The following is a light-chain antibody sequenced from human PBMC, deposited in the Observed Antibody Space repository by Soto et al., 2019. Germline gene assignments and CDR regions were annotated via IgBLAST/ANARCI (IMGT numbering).Light chain of an antibody. CDR2: KAS. CDR1: QTISSW. CDR3: QQYENYWT. J-gene: IGKJ1*01. V-gene: IGKV1-5*03. Sequence: DIQMTQSPSTLSGSVGDRVTITCRASQTISSWLAWYRQKPGKAPKLLIYKASTLKSGVPSRFSGSGSGTEFTLTISSLQPEDFAVYYCQQYENYWTFGQGTKVDIK.